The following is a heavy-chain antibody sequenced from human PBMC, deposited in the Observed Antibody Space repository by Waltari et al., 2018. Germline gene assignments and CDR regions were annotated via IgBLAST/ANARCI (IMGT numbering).Heavy chain of an antibody. V-gene: IGHV3-15*01. CDR2: IKSKTDGETT. CDR3: TTTSFVEQQLVLGWDY. CDR1: GFTFSNAW. J-gene: IGHJ4*02. D-gene: IGHD6-13*01. Sequence: EVQLVESGGGLVKPGGSLRLSCAASGFTFSNAWMSWVRQAPGKGLEWVGRIKSKTDGETTDYAPPVKGRFTISRDDSKNTLYLQMNSLKTEDTAVYYCTTTSFVEQQLVLGWDYWGQGTLVTVSS.